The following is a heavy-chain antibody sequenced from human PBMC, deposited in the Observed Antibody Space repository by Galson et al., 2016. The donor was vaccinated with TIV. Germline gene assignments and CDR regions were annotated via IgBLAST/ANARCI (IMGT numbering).Heavy chain of an antibody. CDR2: ITPNSGAT. J-gene: IGHJ4*02. CDR3: ASLTPCGGDCYYFDS. CDR1: GNAFAAYY. V-gene: IGHV1-2*02. D-gene: IGHD2-21*01. Sequence: CKASGNAFAAYYIHWARQAPGQGLEWMGWITPNSGATKHAQDFQGRVTITTDDSTTTVYMEVRNLRFDDTAIYYCASLTPCGGDCYYFDSWGQGTRVTVSS.